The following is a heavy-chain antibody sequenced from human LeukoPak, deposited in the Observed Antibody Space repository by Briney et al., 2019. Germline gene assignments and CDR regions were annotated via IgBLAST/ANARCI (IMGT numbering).Heavy chain of an antibody. V-gene: IGHV4-39*01. CDR2: IYYSGST. CDR3: ASGYDSSGYYFPFDY. CDR1: GGSISSSSYY. Sequence: SETLSLTCTVSGGSISSSSYYWGCIRQPPGKGLEWIVSIYYSGSTYYNPSLKSLVTISVDTSKNQFSLKLSSVTAADTAVYYCASGYDSSGYYFPFDYWGQGNLVTVSS. J-gene: IGHJ4*02. D-gene: IGHD3-22*01.